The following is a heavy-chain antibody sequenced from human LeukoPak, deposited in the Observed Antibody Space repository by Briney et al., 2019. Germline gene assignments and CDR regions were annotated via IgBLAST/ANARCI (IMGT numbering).Heavy chain of an antibody. CDR1: GFTLSSYA. V-gene: IGHV3-23*01. CDR3: AKDQYGDSSSR. CDR2: ISGSGGST. J-gene: IGHJ4*02. D-gene: IGHD2-2*01. Sequence: PGASLRLSCAASGFTLSSYAMSWVRQAPGKGLEWVSAISGSGGSTYYADSVKGRFTISRDNSKNTLYLQMNSLRAEDTAVYYCAKDQYGDSSSRWGQGTLVTVSS.